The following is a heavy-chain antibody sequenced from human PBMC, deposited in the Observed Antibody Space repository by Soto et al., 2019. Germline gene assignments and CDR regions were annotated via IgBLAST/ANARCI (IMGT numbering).Heavy chain of an antibody. CDR2: IWYDGSNK. Sequence: QVQLVESGGGVVQPGRSLRLSCAASGFTFSSYGMHWVRQAPGKGLEWVAVIWYDGSNKYYADSVKGRFTISRDNSKNTLYLQMNSLRAEDTAVYYCARDLAIAGKDVLVNWCFDLWVRVTLVTVSS. CDR1: GFTFSSYG. V-gene: IGHV3-33*01. D-gene: IGHD6-13*01. CDR3: ARDLAIAGKDVLVNWCFDL. J-gene: IGHJ2*01.